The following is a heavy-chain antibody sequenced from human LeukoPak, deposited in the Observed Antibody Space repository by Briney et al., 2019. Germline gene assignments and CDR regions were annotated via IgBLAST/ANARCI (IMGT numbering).Heavy chain of an antibody. CDR3: GRLRIAARPDY. CDR1: GGSISSSSYY. CDR2: IYYSGNT. Sequence: SETLSLTCTVSGGSISSSSYYWGWIRQPPGKGLEWIGSIYYSGNTYYNPSLKSRVTISVDTSKNQFSLKLSSVTAADTAVYYCGRLRIAARPDYWGQGTLVTVSS. J-gene: IGHJ4*02. D-gene: IGHD6-6*01. V-gene: IGHV4-39*01.